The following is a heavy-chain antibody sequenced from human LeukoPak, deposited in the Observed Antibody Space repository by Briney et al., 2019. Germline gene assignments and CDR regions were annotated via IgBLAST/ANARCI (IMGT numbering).Heavy chain of an antibody. V-gene: IGHV1-2*02. D-gene: IGHD2-15*01. CDR3: ARLQRGLEIYCSGGSCPYYFDY. CDR1: GYTFTGYY. J-gene: IGHJ4*02. CDR2: INPNSGGT. Sequence: AASVKVSCKASGYTFTGYYMHWVRQAPGQGLEWMGWINPNSGGTNYAQKFQGRVTMTRDTSISTAYMELSRLRSDDTAVYYCARLQRGLEIYCSGGSCPYYFDYWGQGTLVTVSS.